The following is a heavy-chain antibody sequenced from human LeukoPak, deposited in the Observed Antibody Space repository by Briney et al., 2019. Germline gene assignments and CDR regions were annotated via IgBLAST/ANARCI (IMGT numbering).Heavy chain of an antibody. Sequence: ASVKVSCKASGYTFTNYDINWVRQATGQGLEWMGWMNPSSGNTGYAQRFQGRVTMTRNTSISTAYMELSSLRSEDTAVYYCARGHPTFGGVIADYWGQGTLVTVSS. CDR2: MNPSSGNT. V-gene: IGHV1-8*01. D-gene: IGHD3-16*02. CDR1: GYTFTNYD. J-gene: IGHJ4*02. CDR3: ARGHPTFGGVIADY.